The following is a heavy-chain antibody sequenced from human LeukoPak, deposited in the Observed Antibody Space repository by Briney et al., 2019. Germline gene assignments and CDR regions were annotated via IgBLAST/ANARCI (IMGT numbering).Heavy chain of an antibody. D-gene: IGHD6-13*01. V-gene: IGHV1-69*13. CDR2: IIPIFGTA. CDR1: GGTFSSYA. J-gene: IGHJ4*02. CDR3: ARDRGYSSSWYETNFDY. Sequence: SVKVSCKASGGTFSSYAISWVGQAPGQGLEWMGGIIPIFGTANYAQKFQGRVTITADESTSTAYMELSSLRSEDTAVYYCARDRGYSSSWYETNFDYWGQGTLVTVSS.